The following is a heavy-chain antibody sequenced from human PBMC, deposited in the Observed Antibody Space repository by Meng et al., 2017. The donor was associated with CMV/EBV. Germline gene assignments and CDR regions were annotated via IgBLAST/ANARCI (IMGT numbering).Heavy chain of an antibody. CDR3: ARQLARIAGADTDHDAFDI. J-gene: IGHJ3*02. CDR1: GYTFTSYY. V-gene: IGHV1-46*01. D-gene: IGHD6-19*01. Sequence: ASVKVSCKASGYTFTSYYMHWVRQAPAQGLEWMGIINPSGGSTSYAQKFQGRVTMTRDTSTSTVYMELSSLRSEDTAVYYCARQLARIAGADTDHDAFDIWGQGTMVTVSS. CDR2: INPSGGST.